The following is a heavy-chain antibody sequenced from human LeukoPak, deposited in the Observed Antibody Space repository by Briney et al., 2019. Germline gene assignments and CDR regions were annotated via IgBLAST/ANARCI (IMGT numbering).Heavy chain of an antibody. CDR2: IYYSGST. J-gene: IGHJ6*03. Sequence: SETLSLTCTVSGASISSGSYYWGWIRQPPGKGLEWIGSIYYSGSTNYNPSLKSRVTISVDTSKNQFSLKLSSVTAADTAVYYCARAWQDIVVVPAALYYYYYMDVWGKGTTVTISS. D-gene: IGHD2-2*01. CDR3: ARAWQDIVVVPAALYYYYYMDV. CDR1: GASISSGSYY. V-gene: IGHV4-39*07.